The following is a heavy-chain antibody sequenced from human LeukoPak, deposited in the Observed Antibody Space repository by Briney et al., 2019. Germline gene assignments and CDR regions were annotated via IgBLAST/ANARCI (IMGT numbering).Heavy chain of an antibody. J-gene: IGHJ4*02. V-gene: IGHV3-23*01. Sequence: GGSLRLSCAASGFTFSSYAMSWVRQAPGKGLEWVSAISGSGGSTYYADSVKGRFTISRDNSKNTLYLQMNSLRAEDTAVYYCAKVLADIVVVPAARGGEYYFDYWGQGTLVTVSS. CDR2: ISGSGGST. CDR3: AKVLADIVVVPAARGGEYYFDY. D-gene: IGHD2-2*01. CDR1: GFTFSSYA.